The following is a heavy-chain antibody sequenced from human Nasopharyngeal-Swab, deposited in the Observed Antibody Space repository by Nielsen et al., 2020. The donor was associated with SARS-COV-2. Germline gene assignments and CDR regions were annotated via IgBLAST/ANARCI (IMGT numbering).Heavy chain of an antibody. CDR3: FSAGCIEY. CDR1: GFTYKYG. V-gene: IGHV3-33*01. Sequence: GGSLRLSCVASGFTYKYGMNWVRQAPGKGLEWVSVIWYDGSKKFYAESVKGRFSISRDESKNTVYPQMSSLRVEDTAVYYCFSAGCIEYWGPGTLVTVSS. D-gene: IGHD3-10*01. J-gene: IGHJ4*02. CDR2: IWYDGSKK.